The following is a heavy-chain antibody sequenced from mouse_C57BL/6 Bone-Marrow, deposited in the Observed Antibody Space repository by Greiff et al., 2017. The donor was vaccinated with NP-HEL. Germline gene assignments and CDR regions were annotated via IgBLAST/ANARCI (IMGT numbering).Heavy chain of an antibody. Sequence: QVHVKQSGTVLARPGASVKMSCKTSGYTFTSYWMHWVKQRPGQGLEWIGRIHPSDSDTNYNQKFKGKATLTVDKSSSTAYMQLSSLTSEDSAVYYCAIGTTVVRDFDYWGQGTTLTVSS. CDR3: AIGTTVVRDFDY. CDR1: GYTFTSYW. V-gene: IGHV1-74*01. D-gene: IGHD1-1*01. CDR2: IHPSDSDT. J-gene: IGHJ2*01.